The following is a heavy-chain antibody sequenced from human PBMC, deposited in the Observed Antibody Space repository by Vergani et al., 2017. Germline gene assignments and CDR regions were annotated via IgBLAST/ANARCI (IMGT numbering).Heavy chain of an antibody. J-gene: IGHJ4*02. CDR3: AKQYFVSGNYLFDY. Sequence: EVQLLESGGGLVQPGGSLRLTCAASEFTFSNYAMNWVRQAPGKGLDWVSGISGSGVSAYYTDSVKGRFTISRDNSKNMLFLQMNNLRTEDTAIYYCAKQYFVSGNYLFDYWGQGTLVTVSS. D-gene: IGHD3-10*01. CDR1: EFTFSNYA. CDR2: ISGSGVSA. V-gene: IGHV3-23*01.